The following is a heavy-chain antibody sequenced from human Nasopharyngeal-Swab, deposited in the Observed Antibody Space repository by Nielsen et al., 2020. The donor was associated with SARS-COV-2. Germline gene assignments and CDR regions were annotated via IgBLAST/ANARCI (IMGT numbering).Heavy chain of an antibody. V-gene: IGHV1-46*01. CDR2: INPSGGST. J-gene: IGHJ3*02. D-gene: IGHD2-8*01. Sequence: WVRRTPGQGLEWMGIINPSGGSTSYAQKFQGRVTMTRDTSTSTVYMELSSLRSEDTAVYYCARGRDCTNGVCYAGGTDAFDIWGQGTMVTVSS. CDR3: ARGRDCTNGVCYAGGTDAFDI.